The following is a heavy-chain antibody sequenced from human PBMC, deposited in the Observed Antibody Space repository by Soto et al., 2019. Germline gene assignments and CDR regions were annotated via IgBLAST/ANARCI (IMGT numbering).Heavy chain of an antibody. D-gene: IGHD6-13*01. V-gene: IGHV4-34*01. Sequence: SETLSLTCAVYGGSFSGYYWSWIRQPPGKGLEWIGEINHSGSTNYNPSLKSRVTISVDTSKNQFSLKLSSVTAADTAVYYCASSAGQQLDMDVWGKGTTVNVSS. CDR1: GGSFSGYY. CDR3: ASSAGQQLDMDV. CDR2: INHSGST. J-gene: IGHJ6*03.